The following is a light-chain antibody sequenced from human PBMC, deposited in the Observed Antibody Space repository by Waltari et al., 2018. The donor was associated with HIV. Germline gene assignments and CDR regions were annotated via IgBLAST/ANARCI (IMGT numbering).Light chain of an antibody. CDR3: QQSDTYYT. V-gene: IGKV1-5*03. CDR2: QAS. CDR1: QSISAS. Sequence: DIQMTQSPSTLSVAVGDRVIITCRASQSISASLAWYHQKPGKAPRLLISQASVLEPGVPSRFSGSGSWTDFTLTINILQPDDFGTYYCQQSDTYYTFGQGTKLERK. J-gene: IGKJ2*01.